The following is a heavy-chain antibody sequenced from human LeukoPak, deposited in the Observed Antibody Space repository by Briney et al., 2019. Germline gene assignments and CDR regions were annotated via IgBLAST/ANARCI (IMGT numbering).Heavy chain of an antibody. V-gene: IGHV1-69-2*01. Sequence: GASVKVSCKASGYTFTDYYMHWVQQAPGKGLEWMGRVDPEDGETIYAEKFQGRVTITADTSTDTAYMELSSLRSEDTAVYYCATGRTGTFDYWGQGTLVTVSS. CDR1: GYTFTDYY. J-gene: IGHJ4*02. D-gene: IGHD1-1*01. CDR3: ATGRTGTFDY. CDR2: VDPEDGET.